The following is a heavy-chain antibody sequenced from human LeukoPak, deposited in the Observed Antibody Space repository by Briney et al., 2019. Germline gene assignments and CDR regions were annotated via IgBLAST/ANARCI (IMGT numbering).Heavy chain of an antibody. Sequence: PGGSLRLSCAASGFTFSSYGMHWVRQAPGKGLEWVSVIYSGGSADYADSVKGRFTISRDNSKNTLHLQMKSLRAEDTAVYYCAKMSNYYNSLGYYAFDIWGQGTMVTVSS. D-gene: IGHD3-22*01. CDR3: AKMSNYYNSLGYYAFDI. J-gene: IGHJ3*02. CDR1: GFTFSSYG. CDR2: IYSGGSA. V-gene: IGHV3-66*01.